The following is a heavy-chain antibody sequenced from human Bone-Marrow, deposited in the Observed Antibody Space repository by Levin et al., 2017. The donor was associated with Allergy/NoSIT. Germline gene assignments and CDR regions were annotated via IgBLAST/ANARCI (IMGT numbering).Heavy chain of an antibody. J-gene: IGHJ5*02. D-gene: IGHD3-10*01. CDR2: ISSSSSYI. V-gene: IGHV3-21*01. CDR3: ASMVQGVRNWFDP. CDR1: GFTFSSYS. Sequence: PGGSLRLSCAASGFTFSSYSMNWVRQAPGKGLEWVSSISSSSSYIYYADSVKGRFTISRDNAKNSLYLQMNSLRAEDTAVYYCASMVQGVRNWFDPWGQGTLVTVSS.